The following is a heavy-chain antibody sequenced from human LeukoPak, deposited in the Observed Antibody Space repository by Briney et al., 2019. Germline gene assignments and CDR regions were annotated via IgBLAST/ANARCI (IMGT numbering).Heavy chain of an antibody. D-gene: IGHD2-21*02. J-gene: IGHJ4*02. Sequence: GGSLRLSCAASGFTFSSYTMNWVRQAPGKGLEWVSSITSSSSYIYYADSVKGRFTISRDNAKNSLYLQMNSLRAEDTAVYYCARDFFAYCGGDCYSYAYWGQGTLVTVSS. V-gene: IGHV3-21*01. CDR1: GFTFSSYT. CDR2: ITSSSSYI. CDR3: ARDFFAYCGGDCYSYAY.